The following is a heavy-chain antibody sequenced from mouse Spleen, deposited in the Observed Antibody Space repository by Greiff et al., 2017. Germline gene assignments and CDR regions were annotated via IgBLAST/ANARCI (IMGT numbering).Heavy chain of an antibody. D-gene: IGHD4-1*01. V-gene: IGHV2-6-1*01. CDR2: IWSDGST. CDR3: ARQGPNRYAMDY. J-gene: IGHJ4*01. Sequence: QVQLQQSGPGLVAPSQSLSITCTISGFSLTSYGVHWVRQPPGKGLEWLVVIWSDGSTTYNSALKSRLSISKDNSKSQVFLKMNSLQTDDTAMYYCARQGPNRYAMDYWGQGTSVTVSS. CDR1: GFSLTSYG.